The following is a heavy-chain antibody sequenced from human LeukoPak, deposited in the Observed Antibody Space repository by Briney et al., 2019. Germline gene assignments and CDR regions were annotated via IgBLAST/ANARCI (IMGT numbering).Heavy chain of an antibody. V-gene: IGHV4-39*01. CDR3: ARLNGDCSGGSCYYYYGMDV. J-gene: IGHJ6*02. CDR1: GGSISSSSYY. D-gene: IGHD2-15*01. CDR2: IYYSGST. Sequence: PSETLSLTCTVSGGSISSSSYYWGWLRQPPGKGLEWIGSIYYSGSTYYNPSLKSRVTISVDTSKNQFSLKLSSVTAADTAVYYCARLNGDCSGGSCYYYYGMDVWGQGTTVTVSS.